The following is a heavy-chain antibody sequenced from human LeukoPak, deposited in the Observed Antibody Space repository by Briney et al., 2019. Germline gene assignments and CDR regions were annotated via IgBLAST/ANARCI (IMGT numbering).Heavy chain of an antibody. J-gene: IGHJ4*02. CDR3: ARGAEIDFWSGYYKMYYFDY. D-gene: IGHD3-3*01. V-gene: IGHV1-2*02. CDR2: IDPNSGGT. Sequence: ASVKVSCKASGYTFTGYYMHWVRQAPGQGLEWMGWIDPNSGGTNYAQKFQGRVTMTRDTSISTAYMELSRLRSDDTAVYYCARGAEIDFWSGYYKMYYFDYWGQGTLVTVSS. CDR1: GYTFTGYY.